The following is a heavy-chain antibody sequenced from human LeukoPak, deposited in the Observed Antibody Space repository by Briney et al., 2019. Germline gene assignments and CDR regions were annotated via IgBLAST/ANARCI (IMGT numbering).Heavy chain of an antibody. D-gene: IGHD7-27*01. CDR2: IYYSGST. J-gene: IGHJ5*02. CDR1: GGSISSGDYY. CDR3: ARAWGGWFDP. V-gene: IGHV4-30-4*08. Sequence: SETLSLTCTVSGGSISSGDYYWSWIRRPPGKGLEWIGYIYYSGSTYYNPSLKSRVTISVDTSKNQFSLKLSSVTAADTAVYYCARAWGGWFDPWGQGTLVTVSS.